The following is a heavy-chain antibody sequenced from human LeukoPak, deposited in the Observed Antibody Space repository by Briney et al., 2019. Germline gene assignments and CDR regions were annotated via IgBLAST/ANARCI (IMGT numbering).Heavy chain of an antibody. V-gene: IGHV4-59*08. Sequence: SETLSLTCTVSGGSISNYYWSWIRQPPGKGLEWIGYISHSGSTNYSPSLKSRVTISLGTSKNQFSLKLSSVTAADTAVYYCAGHHPRNTVDFWGQGTLVTVSS. CDR3: AGHHPRNTVDF. J-gene: IGHJ4*02. CDR1: GGSISNYY. CDR2: ISHSGST. D-gene: IGHD2/OR15-2a*01.